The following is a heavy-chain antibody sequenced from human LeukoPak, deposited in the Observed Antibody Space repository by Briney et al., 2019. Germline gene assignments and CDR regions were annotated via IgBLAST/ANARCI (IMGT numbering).Heavy chain of an antibody. CDR3: ARDAAQDPSWFDP. V-gene: IGHV4-31*03. J-gene: IGHJ5*02. CDR1: GGSISSGGYY. Sequence: SETLSLTCTVSGGSISSGGYYWSWIRQHPGKGLEWIGYIYYSGSTYYNPSLKSRVTISVDTSKNQFSLKLSSVTAADTAVYYCARDAAQDPSWFDPWGQGTLVTVSS. CDR2: IYYSGST.